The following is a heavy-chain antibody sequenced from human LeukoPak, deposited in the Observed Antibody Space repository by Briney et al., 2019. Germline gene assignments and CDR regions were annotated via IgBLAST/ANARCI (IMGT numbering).Heavy chain of an antibody. CDR1: GFTFSSYA. V-gene: IGHV3-23*01. CDR2: ISGSASST. J-gene: IGHJ6*03. D-gene: IGHD6-13*01. Sequence: GGSLRLSCAASGFTFSSYAMSWVRQAPGKGLEWVSAISGSASSTYYADSVKGRFTIPRDNSKNTLNLQMNSLRAEDTAVYYCAQARGMSRYYYMDVWGKGTTVTVSS. CDR3: AQARGMSRYYYMDV.